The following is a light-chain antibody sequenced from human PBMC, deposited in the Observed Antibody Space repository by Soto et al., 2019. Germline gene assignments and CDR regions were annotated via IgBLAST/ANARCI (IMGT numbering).Light chain of an antibody. J-gene: IGKJ4*01. CDR2: DAS. CDR1: QSVSSY. V-gene: IGKV3-11*01. CDR3: QQRSNWPST. Sequence: DIVLPQSPATLSLSPGERATLSCRASQSVSSYLAWYQQKPGQAHRLLIYDASNRDTGIPAWFSGSGSGTDFALTISSLEPEDFAVDYWQQRSNWPSTVGGGTKVEIK.